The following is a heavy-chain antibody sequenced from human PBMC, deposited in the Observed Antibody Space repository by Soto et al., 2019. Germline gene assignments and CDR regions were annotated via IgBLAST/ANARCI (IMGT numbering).Heavy chain of an antibody. CDR3: PKDSGANTNHHHYDMDV. D-gene: IGHD3-10*01. V-gene: IGHV3-30*18. CDR2: ISYEGYNK. Sequence: GGSLRLSCVASGFTFSPFGMHWVRQPPGRGLGWVAFISYEGYNKFYPDAVMGGFTISRDYSQNTVWLQMDRLGTDDTSIYNRPKDSGANTNHHHYDMDVRGQGTTVTDSS. J-gene: IGHJ6*02. CDR1: GFTFSPFG.